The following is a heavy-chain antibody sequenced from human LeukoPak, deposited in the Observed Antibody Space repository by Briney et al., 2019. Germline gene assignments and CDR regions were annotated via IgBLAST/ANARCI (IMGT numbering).Heavy chain of an antibody. Sequence: ASVKVSCKASGYTFTGYYMHWVRQAPGQGLEWMGRINPNSGGTNYAQKFQGRVTMTRDTSISTAYMELSRLGSEDTAVYYCARGQSNTLGYWGQGTLVTVSS. D-gene: IGHD4-11*01. CDR3: ARGQSNTLGY. CDR2: INPNSGGT. CDR1: GYTFTGYY. V-gene: IGHV1-2*06. J-gene: IGHJ4*02.